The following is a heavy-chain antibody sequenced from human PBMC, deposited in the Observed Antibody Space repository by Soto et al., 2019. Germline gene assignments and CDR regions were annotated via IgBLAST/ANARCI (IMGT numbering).Heavy chain of an antibody. CDR3: ARVAWTTAEYFQH. CDR2: INAGNGDT. Sequence: ASVKVSCKASGYTFISYPMHWVRQAPGQRLEWMGWINAGNGDTEYSQKFQGRVTISRDTSASTAYMELSSLRSEDTAVYYCARVAWTTAEYFQHWGQGTLVTVSS. V-gene: IGHV1-3*01. D-gene: IGHD5-12*01. CDR1: GYTFISYP. J-gene: IGHJ1*01.